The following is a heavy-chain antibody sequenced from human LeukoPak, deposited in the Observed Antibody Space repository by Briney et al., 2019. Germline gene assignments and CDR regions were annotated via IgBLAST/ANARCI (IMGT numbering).Heavy chain of an antibody. CDR3: ARGPLSARGWFDP. CDR2: IYPGDSDT. Sequence: GKSLKISCKGSGYSFTSYWIGWVRQMPGKRLEWMGIIYPGDSDTRYSPSFPGQVTISADKSISTAYLQWSSLKASDTAMYYCARGPLSARGWFDPWGQGTLVTVSS. D-gene: IGHD6-6*01. J-gene: IGHJ5*02. V-gene: IGHV5-51*01. CDR1: GYSFTSYW.